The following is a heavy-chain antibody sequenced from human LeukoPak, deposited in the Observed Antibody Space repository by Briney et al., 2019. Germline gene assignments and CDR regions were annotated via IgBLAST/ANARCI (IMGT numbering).Heavy chain of an antibody. V-gene: IGHV4-31*03. CDR2: IYYTGST. J-gene: IGHJ4*02. CDR3: ARVVDYYDSSGYARAFDY. D-gene: IGHD3-22*01. Sequence: SQTLSLTCTVSGGSISSGGYYWSWIRQHPGKGLEWIGYIYYTGSTYYNPSLKSRVTISVDTSKNQFSLKLSSVTAADTAVYYCARVVDYYDSSGYARAFDYWGQGTLVTVSS. CDR1: GGSISSGGYY.